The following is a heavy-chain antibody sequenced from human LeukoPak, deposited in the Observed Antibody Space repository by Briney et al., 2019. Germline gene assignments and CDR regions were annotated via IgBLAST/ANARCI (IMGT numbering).Heavy chain of an antibody. V-gene: IGHV4-34*01. D-gene: IGHD7-27*01. J-gene: IGHJ4*02. Sequence: NPSETLSLTCAVYGGSFSGYYWSWIRQPPGKGLEWIGEINHSGSTNYNPSLKSRVTISVDTSKNQFSLKLSSVTAADTAVYYCGRGRWGLTGYFDCWGQGTLVTVAS. CDR3: GRGRWGLTGYFDC. CDR1: GGSFSGYY. CDR2: INHSGST.